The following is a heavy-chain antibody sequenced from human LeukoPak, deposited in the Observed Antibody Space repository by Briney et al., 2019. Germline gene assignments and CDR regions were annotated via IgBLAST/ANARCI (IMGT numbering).Heavy chain of an antibody. CDR3: AKDRYFDWLSYSPYYFDY. CDR1: GFTFSSYA. J-gene: IGHJ4*02. Sequence: GGSLRLSCAASGFTFSSYAMSWVRQAPGKGLEWVSAISGSGGSTYYADSVKGRFTISGDNSKNTLYLQMNSLRAEDTAVYYCAKDRYFDWLSYSPYYFDYWGQGTLVTVSS. CDR2: ISGSGGST. V-gene: IGHV3-23*01. D-gene: IGHD3-9*01.